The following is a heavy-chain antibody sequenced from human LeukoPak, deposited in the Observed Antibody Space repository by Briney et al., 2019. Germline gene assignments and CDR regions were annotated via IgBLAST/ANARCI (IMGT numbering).Heavy chain of an antibody. V-gene: IGHV1-18*01. CDR3: AIIPEVLMVYAIDY. D-gene: IGHD2-8*01. Sequence: GASVKVSCKASGYTFTSYGISWVRQAPGQGLEWMGWISAYNGNTNYAQKFQGRVTMTRDMSTSTVYMELSSLRSEDTAVYYCAIIPEVLMVYAIDYWGQGTLVTVSS. CDR2: ISAYNGNT. J-gene: IGHJ4*02. CDR1: GYTFTSYG.